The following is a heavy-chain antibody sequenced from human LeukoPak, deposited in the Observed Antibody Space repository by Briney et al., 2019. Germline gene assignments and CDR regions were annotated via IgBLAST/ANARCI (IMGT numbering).Heavy chain of an antibody. CDR2: IIPILGIA. J-gene: IGHJ6*02. CDR3: ARAFDILTRPVGRVYYYYGMDV. D-gene: IGHD3-9*01. CDR1: GGTFSSYA. Sequence: PSASVKVSCKASGGTFSSYAISWVRQAPGQGLEWMGRIIPILGIANYAQKFQGRVTITADKSTSTAYMELSSLRSEDTAVYYCARAFDILTRPVGRVYYYYGMDVWGQGTTVTVSS. V-gene: IGHV1-69*04.